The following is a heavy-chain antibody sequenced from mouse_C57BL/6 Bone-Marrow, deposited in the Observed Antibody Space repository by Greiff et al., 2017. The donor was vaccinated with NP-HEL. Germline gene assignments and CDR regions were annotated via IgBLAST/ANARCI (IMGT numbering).Heavy chain of an antibody. Sequence: EVKVIESGGGLVQPKGSLKLSCAASGFSFNTYAMNWVRQAPGKGLEWVARIRSKSNNYATYYADSVKDRFTISRDDSESMLYLQMNNLKTEDTAMYYCVRPHRDYDPFAYWGQGTLVTVSA. D-gene: IGHD2-4*01. J-gene: IGHJ3*01. V-gene: IGHV10-1*01. CDR3: VRPHRDYDPFAY. CDR1: GFSFNTYA. CDR2: IRSKSNNYAT.